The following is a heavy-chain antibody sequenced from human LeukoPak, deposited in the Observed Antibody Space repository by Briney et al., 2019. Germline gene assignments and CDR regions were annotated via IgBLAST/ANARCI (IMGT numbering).Heavy chain of an antibody. J-gene: IGHJ4*02. Sequence: QPGGSLSLFCAASGFTFSDYSMNWVRQAPGKGLEWVSYISSSSTTIFYADSVKGRFTISRDNAKNSLFLQMNGLRDEDTALYYCARERVIAAAGDGFYSWGQGTLVTVSS. CDR3: ARERVIAAAGDGFYS. CDR1: GFTFSDYS. V-gene: IGHV3-48*02. D-gene: IGHD2-21*01. CDR2: ISSSSTTI.